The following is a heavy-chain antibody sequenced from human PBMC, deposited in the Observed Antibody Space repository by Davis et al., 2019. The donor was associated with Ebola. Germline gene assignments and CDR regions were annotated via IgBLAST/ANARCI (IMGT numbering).Heavy chain of an antibody. CDR3: ARHGEMATITNLFDY. V-gene: IGHV4-39*01. J-gene: IGHJ4*02. CDR1: GGSIGSSSYY. CDR2: IYYSGST. Sequence: PGGSLRLSCTVSGGSIGSSSYYWGWIRQPPGNGLEWIGSIYYSGSTYYNPSLKSRVTISVDTSKNQFSLKLSSVTAAEPAVYYCARHGEMATITNLFDYWGQGTLVTVSS. D-gene: IGHD5-24*01.